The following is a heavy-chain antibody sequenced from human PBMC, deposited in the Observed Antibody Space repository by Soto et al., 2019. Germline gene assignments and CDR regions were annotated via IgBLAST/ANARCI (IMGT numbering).Heavy chain of an antibody. CDR3: ARDYGKVGRFHP. Sequence: SETLSLTCSVSGDSISSYYWSWIRQPPGKGLEWIGFIYYSGTTNYNPSLKSRVTMSVDTSNNQFSLNLRSVTAADTAVYYCARDYGKVGRFHPWGQGTLVTVYS. J-gene: IGHJ5*02. V-gene: IGHV4-59*01. D-gene: IGHD1-26*01. CDR2: IYYSGTT. CDR1: GDSISSYY.